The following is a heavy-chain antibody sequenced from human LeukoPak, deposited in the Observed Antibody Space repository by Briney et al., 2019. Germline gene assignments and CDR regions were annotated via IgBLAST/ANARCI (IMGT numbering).Heavy chain of an antibody. J-gene: IGHJ3*02. D-gene: IGHD4-23*01. Sequence: SETLSLTCTVSGGSISSGGYYWSWNRQHPGKGLEWIGCIYCSRSTYYNPSLKSRVTISVDTSKNRFSLNLSSVTAADTAVYYCARERVTNAGGAFDIWGQGTMVTVSS. CDR3: ARERVTNAGGAFDI. V-gene: IGHV4-31*03. CDR1: GGSISSGGYY. CDR2: IYCSRST.